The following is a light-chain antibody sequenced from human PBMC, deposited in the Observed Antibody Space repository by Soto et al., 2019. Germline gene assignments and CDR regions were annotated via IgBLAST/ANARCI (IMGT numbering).Light chain of an antibody. Sequence: EIVMTQSPATLSVSPVERATLSCRASQSVNRNLAWYQQKPGQAPRLLIYAASTRATGIPARFSGSGSETEFTLTISSLQSEDCAIYYCQQYNNWWTFGQGTKVEI. CDR3: QQYNNWWT. V-gene: IGKV3-15*01. J-gene: IGKJ1*01. CDR2: AAS. CDR1: QSVNRN.